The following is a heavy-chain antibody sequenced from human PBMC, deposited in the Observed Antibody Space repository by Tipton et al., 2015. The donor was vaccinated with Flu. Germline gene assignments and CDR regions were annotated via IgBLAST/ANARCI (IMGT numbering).Heavy chain of an antibody. J-gene: IGHJ6*02. CDR2: INHSGST. V-gene: IGHV4-34*01. Sequence: TLSLTCAVYGGPFSGYYWSWIRQPPGKGLEWIGEINHSGSTNYNPSLKSRVTISVDTSKNQFSLKLSSVTAADTAVYYCARALPIVVVPAAVYYYYGMDVWGQGTTVTVSS. D-gene: IGHD2-2*01. CDR1: GGPFSGYY. CDR3: ARALPIVVVPAAVYYYYGMDV.